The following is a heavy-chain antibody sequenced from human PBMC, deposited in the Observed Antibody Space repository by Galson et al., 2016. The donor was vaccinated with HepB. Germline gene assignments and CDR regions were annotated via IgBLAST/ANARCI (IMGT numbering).Heavy chain of an antibody. J-gene: IGHJ4*02. CDR3: ARAPPDCRGGGCYARFLDH. V-gene: IGHV1-69*13. CDR2: IIPFFNTA. CDR1: GGTFSSYA. Sequence: SVKVSCKASGGTFSSYAISWVRQAPGQGLEWMAGIIPFFNTANYAQKFQGRVTITADESTGTAYMELSGLISEDTAVYYCARAPPDCRGGGCYARFLDHWGQGTFVTVSS. D-gene: IGHD2-15*01.